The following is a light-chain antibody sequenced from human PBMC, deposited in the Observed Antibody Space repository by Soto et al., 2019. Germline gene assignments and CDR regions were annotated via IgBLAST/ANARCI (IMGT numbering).Light chain of an antibody. CDR3: EAWDSSLSAGV. J-gene: IGLJ3*02. CDR1: RSNIGNNY. Sequence: QSALTQPPSVSAAPGQKVTVSCSGSRSNIGNNYVFWYQHLPGTAPKLLIYDNDKRPSGIPDRFSASKSGTSATLGITGLQTGDEADYYCEAWDSSLSAGVFGGGTKLTVL. CDR2: DND. V-gene: IGLV1-51*01.